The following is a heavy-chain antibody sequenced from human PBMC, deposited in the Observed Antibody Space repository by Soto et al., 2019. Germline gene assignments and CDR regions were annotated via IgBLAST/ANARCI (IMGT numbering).Heavy chain of an antibody. CDR1: GGSISSSNW. V-gene: IGHV4-4*02. CDR3: ARVTGHYYYGMDV. D-gene: IGHD3-10*01. Sequence: QVQLQESGPGLVKPSRTLSLTCAVSGGSISSSNWWSWVRQPPGKGLEWIGEIYHSGSTNYNPSLKRRVTISVDKSKTPFSLKLSSVTAADTAVYYCARVTGHYYYGMDVWGKGTTVTVSS. CDR2: IYHSGST. J-gene: IGHJ6*04.